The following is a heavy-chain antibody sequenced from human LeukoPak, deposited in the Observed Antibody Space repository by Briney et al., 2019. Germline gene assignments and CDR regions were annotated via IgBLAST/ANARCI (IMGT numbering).Heavy chain of an antibody. CDR2: ISGSGGST. CDR3: AKGGYSYGYGIFDY. V-gene: IGHV3-23*01. J-gene: IGHJ4*02. CDR1: GFTFSSYA. Sequence: GGSLRLSCAASGFTFSSYAMSWVRQAPGKGLEWVSAISGSGGSTYYADPVKGRFTISRDNSKNTLYLQMNSLRAEDTAVYYCAKGGYSYGYGIFDYWGQGTLVTVSS. D-gene: IGHD5-18*01.